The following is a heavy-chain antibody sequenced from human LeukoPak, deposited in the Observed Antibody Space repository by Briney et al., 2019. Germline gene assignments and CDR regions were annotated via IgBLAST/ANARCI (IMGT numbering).Heavy chain of an antibody. CDR3: ARDSGTSGEVKFDP. CDR2: IYDGGST. CDR1: GGSVNSYY. J-gene: IGHJ5*02. V-gene: IGHV4-4*07. D-gene: IGHD3-10*01. Sequence: SETLSLTCTVSGGSVNSYYLSWIRQPAGKTLEWIGRIYDGGSTNYNPSLKGRVTMSVDTSKNQISLKLKSVTAADTAVYYCARDSGTSGEVKFDPWGQGALVTVSS.